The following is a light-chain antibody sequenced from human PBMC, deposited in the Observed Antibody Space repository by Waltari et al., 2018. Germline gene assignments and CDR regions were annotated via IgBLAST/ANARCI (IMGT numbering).Light chain of an antibody. CDR1: QSVGNS. CDR3: QQRNDWPPEYT. CDR2: DVS. Sequence: EVVLTQSPATLSLSPGERVSLSCRASQSVGNSLAWYQQKAGQAPRLLIDDVSNRASGIPASFSGSGSGTDFTLTIIRLEPDDFAIYYCQQRNDWPPEYTFGQGTKLEIK. V-gene: IGKV3-11*01. J-gene: IGKJ2*01.